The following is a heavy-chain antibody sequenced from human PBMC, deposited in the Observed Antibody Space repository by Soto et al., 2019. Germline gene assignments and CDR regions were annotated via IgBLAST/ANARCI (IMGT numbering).Heavy chain of an antibody. J-gene: IGHJ3*02. CDR2: VNSDGSNT. CDR3: ARAGVGAGSFDI. Sequence: GESLRLSCAASGFTFSNNWMHWVRQAPAKGLVWVSRVNSDGSNTLYADSVKGRFTISRDNAKNTLYLQMSSLRAEDTAVHYCARAGVGAGSFDIWGQGTMVTVS. CDR1: GFTFSNNW. D-gene: IGHD1-26*01. V-gene: IGHV3-74*01.